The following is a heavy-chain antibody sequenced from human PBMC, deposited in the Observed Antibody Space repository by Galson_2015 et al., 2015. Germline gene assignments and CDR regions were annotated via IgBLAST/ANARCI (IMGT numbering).Heavy chain of an antibody. Sequence: SETLSLTCTVSGGSISSSSYYWGWIRQPPGKGLEWIGSIYYSGSTYYNPSLKSRVTISVDTSKNQFSLKLSSVTAADTAVYYCARAVPTWGYSYGYEHFGYWGQGTLVTVSS. CDR3: ARAVPTWGYSYGYEHFGY. J-gene: IGHJ4*02. V-gene: IGHV4-39*07. CDR1: GGSISSSSYY. CDR2: IYYSGST. D-gene: IGHD5-18*01.